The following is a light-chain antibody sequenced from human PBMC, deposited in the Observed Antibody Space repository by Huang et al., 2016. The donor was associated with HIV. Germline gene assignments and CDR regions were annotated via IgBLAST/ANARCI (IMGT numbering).Light chain of an antibody. Sequence: EIVMTQSPATLSVSPGERVILSCRTSQSVSTNLAWYQQKRGQSPRLLIYGASTRATDTPIRFSGSGSGTEFTLTISSLQPEDFAVYSCQHYKTFGRGTKLEIK. CDR1: QSVSTN. V-gene: IGKV3-15*01. CDR3: QHYKT. J-gene: IGKJ2*01. CDR2: GAS.